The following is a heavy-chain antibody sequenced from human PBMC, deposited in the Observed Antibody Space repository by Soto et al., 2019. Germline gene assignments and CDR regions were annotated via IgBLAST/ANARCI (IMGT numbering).Heavy chain of an antibody. CDR3: ARGLYYYDSSGYYPNWFDP. CDR2: IHYSGST. V-gene: IGHV4-59*01. Sequence: SETLSLTCTVSGGSISSYYWSWIRQPPGKGLEWIGYIHYSGSTNYNPSLKSRVTISVDTSKNQFSLKLSSVTAADTAVYYCARGLYYYDSSGYYPNWFDPWGQGTLVTVSS. CDR1: GGSISSYY. D-gene: IGHD3-22*01. J-gene: IGHJ5*02.